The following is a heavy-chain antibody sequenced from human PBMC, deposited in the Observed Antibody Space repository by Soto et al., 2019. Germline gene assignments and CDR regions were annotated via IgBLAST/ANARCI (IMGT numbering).Heavy chain of an antibody. J-gene: IGHJ4*02. CDR2: ISSSGSTI. Sequence: EVQLVESGGGLVQPGGSLRLSCAASGFTFSSYEMNWVRQAPGKGLEWVSYISSSGSTIYYADSVKGRFTISRDNAKNSLYLQMDSLRAEDTAVYYCARSHPPGYCTNGVCYTIGENSLLGTVYWGQGTLVTVSS. V-gene: IGHV3-48*03. CDR3: ARSHPPGYCTNGVCYTIGENSLLGTVY. D-gene: IGHD2-8*01. CDR1: GFTFSSYE.